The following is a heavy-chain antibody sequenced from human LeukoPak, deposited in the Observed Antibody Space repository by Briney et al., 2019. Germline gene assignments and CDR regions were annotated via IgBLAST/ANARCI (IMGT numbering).Heavy chain of an antibody. CDR3: ARLSRNWINFDY. Sequence: SETLSLTCTVSGGSISSSSYYWGWIRQPPGKGLEWIGSIYYSGSTYYNPSLKSRVTISVDTSKNQFSLKLSSVTAADTAVYYCARLSRNWINFDYWGQGTLVTVSS. J-gene: IGHJ4*02. CDR2: IYYSGST. D-gene: IGHD1-1*01. CDR1: GGSISSSSYY. V-gene: IGHV4-39*01.